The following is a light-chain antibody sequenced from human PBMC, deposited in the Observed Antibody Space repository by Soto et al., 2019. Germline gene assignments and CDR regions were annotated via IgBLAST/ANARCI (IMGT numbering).Light chain of an antibody. CDR3: QQRSNWPPT. CDR2: DAS. J-gene: IGKJ5*01. V-gene: IGKV3-11*01. CDR1: RTVNSH. Sequence: EIVLTQSPATLSLSPGERATLSCRASRTVNSHFAWYQQKPGQAPRLLIYDASYRAAGIPARFSGSGSGTDFTLTVSSLEAEDFALYYCQQRSNWPPTFGQGTRLEIK.